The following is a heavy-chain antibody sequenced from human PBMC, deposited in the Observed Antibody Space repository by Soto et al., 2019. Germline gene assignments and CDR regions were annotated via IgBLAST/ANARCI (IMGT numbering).Heavy chain of an antibody. CDR1: GYTFSDHY. V-gene: IGHV1-2*02. CDR3: VRGGPVAGPTSSEAYHPFDF. Sequence: GASVKVSCKTSGYTFSDHYTHWVRQAPGQGLEWMGWINPNSGGTGYAEKFQGRVTMTRDTSISTAHMELNRLNSDDTAVYYCVRGGPVAGPTSSEAYHPFDFWGQGTLVTVSS. D-gene: IGHD6-19*01. CDR2: INPNSGGT. J-gene: IGHJ4*02.